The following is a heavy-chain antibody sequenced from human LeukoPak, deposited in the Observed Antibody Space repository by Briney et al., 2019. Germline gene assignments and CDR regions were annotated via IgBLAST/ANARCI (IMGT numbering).Heavy chain of an antibody. Sequence: SETLSLTCAVYGGSFSGYYWSWVRQPPGKGLEWIGEINHSGSTNYNPSLKSRVTISVDTSKNQFSLKLSSVTAADTAVYYCARDSYAYYYYMDVWGKGTTVTVSS. CDR3: ARDSYAYYYYMDV. J-gene: IGHJ6*03. D-gene: IGHD1-26*01. CDR2: INHSGST. V-gene: IGHV4-34*01. CDR1: GGSFSGYY.